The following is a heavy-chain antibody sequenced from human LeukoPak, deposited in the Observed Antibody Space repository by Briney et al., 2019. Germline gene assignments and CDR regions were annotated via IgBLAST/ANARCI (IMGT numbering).Heavy chain of an antibody. CDR1: GFTFSSYS. V-gene: IGHV3-48*01. D-gene: IGHD6-13*01. CDR2: ISSSSSTI. J-gene: IGHJ5*02. CDR3: ARDSSNSNDWFDP. Sequence: GGSLRLSCAASGFTFSSYSMNWVRQAPGKGLEWVSYISSSSSTIYYADSVKGRFTISRDNAKNSLYLQMNSLRAEDTAVYCCARDSSNSNDWFDPWGQGTLVTVSS.